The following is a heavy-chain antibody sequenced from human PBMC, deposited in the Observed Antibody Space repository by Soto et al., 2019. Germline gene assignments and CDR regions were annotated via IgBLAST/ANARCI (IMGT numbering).Heavy chain of an antibody. V-gene: IGHV3-23*01. CDR2: ISGSGGST. J-gene: IGHJ4*02. CDR1: GFTFSSYA. D-gene: IGHD6-19*01. Sequence: GGSLRLSCAASGFTFSSYAMSWVRQAPGKGLEWVSAISGSGGSTYYADSVKGRFTISRDDSKNTLYLQMNSLSTEDTAVYYCEKKMIAVAGLFDYGGKGTLVTVS. CDR3: EKKMIAVAGLFDY.